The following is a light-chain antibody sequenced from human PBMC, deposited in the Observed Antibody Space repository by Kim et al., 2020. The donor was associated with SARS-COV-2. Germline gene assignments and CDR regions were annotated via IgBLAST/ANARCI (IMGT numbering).Light chain of an antibody. CDR2: CNS. CDR3: QSYDSSLSGSKV. V-gene: IGLV1-40*01. CDR1: SSNLGAGYD. J-gene: IGLJ3*02. Sequence: VAISGTGSSSNLGAGYDVHWYQQLPATAPKLLIYCNSNRPSGVPDRCSGSKSGTSASLAITGLQAEDEADYYCQSYDSSLSGSKVFGGGTKLTVL.